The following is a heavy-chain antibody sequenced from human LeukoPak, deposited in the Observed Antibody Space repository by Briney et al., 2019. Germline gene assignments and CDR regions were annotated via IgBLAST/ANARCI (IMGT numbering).Heavy chain of an antibody. CDR2: IYYSGST. V-gene: IGHV4-34*01. CDR3: ARQAWYYDSSGYYPHYYMDV. CDR1: GGSFSGYY. Sequence: PSETLSLTCAVYGGSFSGYYWGWIRQPPGKGLEWIGSIYYSGSTYYNPSLKSRVTISVDTSKNQFSLKLSSVTAADTAVYYCARQAWYYDSSGYYPHYYMDVWGKGTTVTISS. J-gene: IGHJ6*03. D-gene: IGHD3-22*01.